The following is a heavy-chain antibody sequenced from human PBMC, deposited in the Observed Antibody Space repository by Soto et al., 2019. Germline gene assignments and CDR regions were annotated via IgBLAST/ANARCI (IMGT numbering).Heavy chain of an antibody. CDR1: GFTFSSYA. CDR2: ISDSGDST. J-gene: IGHJ6*04. Sequence: GGSLRLSCAASGFTFSSYAMTWVRQAPGKGLEWVSLISDSGDSTYYADSVKGRFTTSRDNSKNTLYLQMNNLRAEDTAVYYSATPPQYCSSTSCYNYGMDVWGKGTTVTVSS. D-gene: IGHD2-2*01. V-gene: IGHV3-23*01. CDR3: ATPPQYCSSTSCYNYGMDV.